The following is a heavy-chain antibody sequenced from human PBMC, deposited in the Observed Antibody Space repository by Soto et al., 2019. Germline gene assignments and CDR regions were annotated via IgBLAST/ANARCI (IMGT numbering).Heavy chain of an antibody. CDR3: ASITYDSSGYYRDRGFDY. D-gene: IGHD3-22*01. CDR1: GYTFTGYY. Sequence: ASVKVSCKASGYTFTGYYMHWVRQAPGQGLEWMGWINPNSGGTNYAQKFQGRVTMTRDTSISTAYTELSRLRSDDTAVYYCASITYDSSGYYRDRGFDYWGQGTLVTVSS. J-gene: IGHJ4*02. CDR2: INPNSGGT. V-gene: IGHV1-2*02.